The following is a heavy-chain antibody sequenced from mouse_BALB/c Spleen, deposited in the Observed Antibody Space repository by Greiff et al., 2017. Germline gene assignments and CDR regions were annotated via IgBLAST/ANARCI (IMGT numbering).Heavy chain of an antibody. V-gene: IGHV1S56*01. CDR3: ARSEGNYWDYFDY. CDR2: IYPGNVNT. D-gene: IGHD2-1*01. J-gene: IGHJ2*01. Sequence: VQLQQSGPELVKPGASVRISCKASGYTFTSYYIHWVKQRPGQGLEWIGWIYPGNVNTKYNEKFKGKATLTADKSSSTAYMQLSSLTSEDSAVYFCARSEGNYWDYFDYWGQGTTLTVSS. CDR1: GYTFTSYY.